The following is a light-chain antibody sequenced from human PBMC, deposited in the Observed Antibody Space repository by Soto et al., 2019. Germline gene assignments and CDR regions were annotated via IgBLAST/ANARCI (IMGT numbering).Light chain of an antibody. CDR2: DAS. CDR1: QSVSSY. V-gene: IGKV3-11*01. J-gene: IGKJ5*01. CDR3: RHRSNWHIT. Sequence: EIVLTQSPATLYLSPGERATLSCRASQSVSSYLAWYQQKPGQPPRLLIYDASNRATGIPARFNGSVSGTDFSLTISILVPEDFAEYYCRHRSNWHITFGHVTRLEIK.